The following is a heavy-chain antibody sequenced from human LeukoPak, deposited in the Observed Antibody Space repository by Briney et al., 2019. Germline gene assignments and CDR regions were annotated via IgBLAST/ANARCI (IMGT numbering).Heavy chain of an antibody. CDR3: ARSIRTTWYGFDY. CDR2: ISSGSTPSTI. CDR1: GLTFSDSY. Sequence: KPGGSLRLSCAASGLTFSDSYMSWIRQAPGMGLEWVSYISSGSTPSTISYADSVKGRFTISRDNAKNSLYLQMNSLRDEDTAVYYCARSIRTTWYGFDYWGQGTLVTVSS. D-gene: IGHD3-3*02. J-gene: IGHJ4*02. V-gene: IGHV3-11*04.